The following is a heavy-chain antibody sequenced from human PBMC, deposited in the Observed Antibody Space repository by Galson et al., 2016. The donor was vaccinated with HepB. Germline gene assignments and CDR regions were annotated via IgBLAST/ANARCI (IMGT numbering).Heavy chain of an antibody. D-gene: IGHD6-19*01. CDR2: IYYRSTCHN. V-gene: IGHV6-1*01. CDR3: ARVVAATSRPFYHGLDV. J-gene: IGHJ6*02. CDR1: GDSVSSDSAA. Sequence: CAISGDSVSSDSAAWTWVRQSPSRGLEYLGRIYYRSTCHNDYAVSVKSRVTIEPDTPKNQFSVHLKDVTPEDTAVYYCARVVAATSRPFYHGLDVWGQGTAVTVSS.